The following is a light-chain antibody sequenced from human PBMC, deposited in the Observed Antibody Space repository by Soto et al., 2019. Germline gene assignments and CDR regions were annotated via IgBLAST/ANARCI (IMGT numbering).Light chain of an antibody. J-gene: IGLJ2*01. CDR3: SSYTSSSTLV. Sequence: QSALTQPASVSGSPGQSITISCTGTSSDVGGYKYVSWYQQHPAKAPKLMIFEVSNRPSGISNRISGSKSGNTASMTNSGLQAEDEADYYCSSYTSSSTLVFGGGTKVTV. CDR2: EVS. V-gene: IGLV2-14*01. CDR1: SSDVGGYKY.